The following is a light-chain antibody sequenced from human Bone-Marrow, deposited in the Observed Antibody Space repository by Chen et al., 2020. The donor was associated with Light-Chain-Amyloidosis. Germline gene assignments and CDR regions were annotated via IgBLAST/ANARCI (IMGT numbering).Light chain of an antibody. CDR2: RDT. J-gene: IGLJ2*01. V-gene: IGLV3-25*02. CDR1: DLPTKY. Sequence: SYALTQPPSVSVSPGQTARITCSGDDLPTKYAYCYQQKPGQAPVLVIHRDTERPSGSFERFSGSSAGTTATLTISGVQAEEEADYHCQSADSSGTYEVIFGGGTKLTVL. CDR3: QSADSSGTYEVI.